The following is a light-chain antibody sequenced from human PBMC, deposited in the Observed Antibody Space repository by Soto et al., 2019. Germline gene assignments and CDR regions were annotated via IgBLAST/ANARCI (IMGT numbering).Light chain of an antibody. CDR2: DVS. J-gene: IGLJ1*01. Sequence: QSALPQPRSVSGSPGQSVTISCTGTSSDVGGYNYVSWYQQHPGKAPKLMIYDVSKRPSGVPDRFSGSKSGNTASLTISGFQAEDEADYYCCSYAGSYYVFGTGTKLTVL. CDR3: CSYAGSYYV. CDR1: SSDVGGYNY. V-gene: IGLV2-11*01.